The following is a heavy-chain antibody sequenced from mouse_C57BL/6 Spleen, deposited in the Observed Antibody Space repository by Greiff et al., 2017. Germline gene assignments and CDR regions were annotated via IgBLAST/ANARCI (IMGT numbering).Heavy chain of an antibody. CDR1: GFSLTSYG. V-gene: IGHV2-2*01. D-gene: IGHD2-4*01. J-gene: IGHJ2*01. Sequence: VQLQQSGPGLVQPSQSLSITCTVSGFSLTSYGVHWVRQSPGKGLEWLGVIWSGGSTDYNAAFISRLSISKDNSKSQVFFKMNSLQADDTAIYYCARTPLYYDYDGYYFDYWGQGTTLTVSS. CDR2: IWSGGST. CDR3: ARTPLYYDYDGYYFDY.